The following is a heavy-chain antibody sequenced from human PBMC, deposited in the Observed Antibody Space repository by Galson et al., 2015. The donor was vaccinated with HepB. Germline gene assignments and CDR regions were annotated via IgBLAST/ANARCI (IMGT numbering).Heavy chain of an antibody. CDR3: AIGFLWFGAQRSAFDY. CDR1: GGTFSSYA. V-gene: IGHV1-69*04. D-gene: IGHD3-10*01. CDR2: IIPILGIA. J-gene: IGHJ4*02. Sequence: SVKVSCKASGGTFSSYAISWVRQAPGQGLEWMGRIIPILGIANYAQKFQGRVTITADKSTSTAYMELSSLRSEDTAVYYCAIGFLWFGAQRSAFDYWGQGTLVTVSS.